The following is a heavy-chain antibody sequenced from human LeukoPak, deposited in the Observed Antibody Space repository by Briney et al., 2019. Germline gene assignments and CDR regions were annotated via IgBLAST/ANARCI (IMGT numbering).Heavy chain of an antibody. V-gene: IGHV3-23*01. J-gene: IGHJ4*02. D-gene: IGHD4-11*01. CDR3: AKSILLTTFDS. Sequence: GGSLRLPCAASGFTFSSYTMSWVRQAPGKGLEWVSAISGSGGSTYYADSVKGRFTISRDNSKNTPYLQMDSLRAEDTAVYYCAKSILLTTFDSWGQGTLVTVSS. CDR1: GFTFSSYT. CDR2: ISGSGGST.